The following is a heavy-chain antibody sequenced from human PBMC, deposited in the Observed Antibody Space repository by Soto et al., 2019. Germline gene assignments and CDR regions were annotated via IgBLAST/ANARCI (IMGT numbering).Heavy chain of an antibody. V-gene: IGHV3-48*01. J-gene: IGHJ4*02. D-gene: IGHD1-1*01. CDR1: GFTFSSYS. CDR2: ISSSSSTI. CDR3: ARDYALERSPQYYFDY. Sequence: GGSLRLSCAASGFTFSSYSMNWVRQAPGKGLEWVSYISSSSSTIYYADSVKGRFTISRDNAKNSLYLQMNSLRAEDTAVYYCARDYALERSPQYYFDYWGQGTLVTVSS.